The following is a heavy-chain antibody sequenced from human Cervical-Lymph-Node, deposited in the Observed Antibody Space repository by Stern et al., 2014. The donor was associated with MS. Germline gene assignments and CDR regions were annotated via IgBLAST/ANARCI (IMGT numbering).Heavy chain of an antibody. V-gene: IGHV2-5*02. CDR2: HYWDDDK. J-gene: IGHJ5*02. CDR1: GFSLTTPGVG. Sequence: QITLKESGPTLVKPTQTLTLTCTFSGFSLTTPGVGVGWIRQPPGNALEWLALHYWDDDKRYSPSLKSRLTITKDTYKNQVVLTLTNIDPVDTATYYCARRRSAITGAPPPNYFDPWGQGTLVAVSS. D-gene: IGHD1-20*01. CDR3: ARRRSAITGAPPPNYFDP.